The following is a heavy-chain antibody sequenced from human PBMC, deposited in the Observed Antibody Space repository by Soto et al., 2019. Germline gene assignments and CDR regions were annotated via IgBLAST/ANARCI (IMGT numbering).Heavy chain of an antibody. CDR1: GGSISSSSYY. D-gene: IGHD2-15*01. CDR3: ARTFVVVVAASWFDP. CDR2: IYYSGST. J-gene: IGHJ5*02. Sequence: QLQLQESGPGLVKPSETLSLTCTVSGGSISSSSYYWGWIRQPPGKGLEWIGSIYYSGSTYYNPSLKSRVTISVDTSKNQFSLKLSSVTAADTAVYYCARTFVVVVAASWFDPWGQGTLVTVSS. V-gene: IGHV4-39*01.